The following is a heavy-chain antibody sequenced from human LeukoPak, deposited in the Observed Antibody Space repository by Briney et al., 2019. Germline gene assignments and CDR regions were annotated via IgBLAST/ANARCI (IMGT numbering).Heavy chain of an antibody. CDR2: ISSSSSYT. CDR1: GFTFSDYY. Sequence: PGGSLRLSCAASGFTFSDYYMSWLRQAPGKGLEWVSYISSSSSYTNYADSVKGRFTISRDNAKNSLYLQMNSLRAEDTAVYYCARAPNCSSTSCYYYYGMDVWGKGTTVTVSS. J-gene: IGHJ6*04. D-gene: IGHD2-2*01. CDR3: ARAPNCSSTSCYYYYGMDV. V-gene: IGHV3-11*06.